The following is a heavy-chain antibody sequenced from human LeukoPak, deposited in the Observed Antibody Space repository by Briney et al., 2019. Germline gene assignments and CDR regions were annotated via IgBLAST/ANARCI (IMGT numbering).Heavy chain of an antibody. CDR2: IRYDGSNK. CDR3: TTYDRGYMDV. Sequence: GGSLRLSCAASGFTFSTYGMHWVRQAPGKGLEWLAFIRYDGSNKYYADSVKGRFTISRDNSMNTLYLQMNSLRAEDTAVYYCTTYDRGYMDVWGKGTTVTISS. V-gene: IGHV3-30*02. CDR1: GFTFSTYG. D-gene: IGHD3-22*01. J-gene: IGHJ6*03.